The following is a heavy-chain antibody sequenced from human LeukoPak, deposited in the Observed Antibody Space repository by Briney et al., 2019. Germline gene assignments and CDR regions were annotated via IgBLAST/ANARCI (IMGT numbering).Heavy chain of an antibody. D-gene: IGHD3-3*01. CDR1: GFTFSSYG. CDR2: ISYDGSNK. Sequence: GRSLRLSCAASGFTFSSYGMHWVRQAPGKGLEWVAVISYDGSNKYYADSVKGRFTISRDNSKNTLYLHYCAKEGSIFGVVIRPYYFDYWGQGTLVTVSS. J-gene: IGHJ4*02. CDR3: PYYFDY. V-gene: IGHV3-30*03.